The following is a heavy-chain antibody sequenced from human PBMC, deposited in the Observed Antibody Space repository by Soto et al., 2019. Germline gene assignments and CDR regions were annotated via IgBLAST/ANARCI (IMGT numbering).Heavy chain of an antibody. V-gene: IGHV1-2*04. CDR1: GYTFTGYY. J-gene: IGHJ6*03. CDR2: INPNSGGT. Sequence: ASVKVSCKASGYTFTGYYMHWVRQAPGQGLEWMGWINPNSGGTNYAQKFQGWVTMTRDTSISTAYMELSRLRSDDTAAYYCARGGRNSAGYYYYMDVWGKGTTVTVSS. CDR3: ARGGRNSAGYYYYMDV. D-gene: IGHD4-4*01.